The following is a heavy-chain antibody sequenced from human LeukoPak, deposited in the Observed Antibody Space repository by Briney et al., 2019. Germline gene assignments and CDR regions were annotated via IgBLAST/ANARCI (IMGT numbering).Heavy chain of an antibody. CDR2: INSDGSST. J-gene: IGHJ4*02. CDR1: GFTFSSYW. Sequence: QPGGSLRLSCAASGFTFSSYWMHWVRQAPGKGLVWVSRINSDGSSTSYADSVKGRFTISRDNAKNTLYLQMNSLRAEDTAVYYCARPVPYYYDSSGYYDPYYFDYWGQGTLVTVSS. D-gene: IGHD3-22*01. CDR3: ARPVPYYYDSSGYYDPYYFDY. V-gene: IGHV3-74*01.